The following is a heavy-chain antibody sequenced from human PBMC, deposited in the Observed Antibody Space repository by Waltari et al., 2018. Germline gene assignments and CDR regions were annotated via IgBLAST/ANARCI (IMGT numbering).Heavy chain of an antibody. CDR3: AAVAWHYSVRIDY. CDR1: GHSIRSEYF. CDR2: THHEGTT. D-gene: IGHD6-19*01. J-gene: IGHJ4*02. V-gene: IGHV4-38-2*01. Sequence: QVQLQESGPGLVKPSETLSLTCAVFGHSIRSEYFWGWIRQPPGKGLEWIGTTHHEGTTFYSPSLQNRITISLDTSNNQFSLRLRSMTAADTAVYYCAAVAWHYSVRIDYWGQGTLVTVSS.